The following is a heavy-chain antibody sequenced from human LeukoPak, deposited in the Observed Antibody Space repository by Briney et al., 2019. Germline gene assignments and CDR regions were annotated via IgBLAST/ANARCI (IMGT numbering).Heavy chain of an antibody. CDR2: IYYSGST. CDR3: AVGGGGDYWKYYFDY. D-gene: IGHD1-1*01. V-gene: IGHV4-61*01. J-gene: IGHJ4*02. CDR1: GGSVSSDTSY. Sequence: SETLSLTCTVSGGSVSSDTSYWSWIRRPPGRGLEWIGYIYYSGSTNNNPSLKSRVTMSIDTSKNQFSLNLSSVTDADTAVYYCAVGGGGDYWKYYFDYWGQGSLVTVSS.